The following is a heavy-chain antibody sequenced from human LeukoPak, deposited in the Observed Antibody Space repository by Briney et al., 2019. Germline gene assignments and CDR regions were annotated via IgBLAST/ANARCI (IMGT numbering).Heavy chain of an antibody. Sequence: KPSETLSLTCTVSGVSISSYYWSWIRPPPGKGLEWIGYIYYSGSTNYNPSLKSRVTISVDTSKNQFSLKLSSVTAADTAVYYCARDPWGQTGYFDYWGQGTLVTVSS. V-gene: IGHV4-59*01. CDR2: IYYSGST. CDR1: GVSISSYY. CDR3: ARDPWGQTGYFDY. J-gene: IGHJ4*02. D-gene: IGHD3-16*01.